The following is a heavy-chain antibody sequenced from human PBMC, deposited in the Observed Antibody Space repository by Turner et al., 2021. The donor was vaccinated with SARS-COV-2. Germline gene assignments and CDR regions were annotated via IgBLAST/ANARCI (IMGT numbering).Heavy chain of an antibody. J-gene: IGHJ4*02. CDR1: GYTFTGYC. CDR2: FCPNSGGT. Sequence: QVQLVQSGAEEKKHGASVKVSCKASGYTFTGYCMHWVRQAPGQGREWMGWFCPNSGGTYSAQKFQGSVTMTRDTSISTVYMELSRLRSVDTAVYYCASSANSSGWHYSGQGTLFTVSS. V-gene: IGHV1-2*02. CDR3: ASSANSSGWHY. D-gene: IGHD6-19*01.